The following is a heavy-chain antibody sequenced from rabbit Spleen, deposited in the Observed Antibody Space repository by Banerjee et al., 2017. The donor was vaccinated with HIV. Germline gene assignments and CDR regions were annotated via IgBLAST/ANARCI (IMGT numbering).Heavy chain of an antibody. Sequence: QEQLVESGGGLVQPGGSLKVSCKASGFTLSSYGVNWVRQAPGKGLEWIGRISAGSSGSTYYASWAKGRFTISKTSSTTVSLQMTSLTAADTATYFCARDDSGSIHRLDLWGQGTLVTVS. CDR3: ARDDSGSIHRLDL. V-gene: IGHV1S45*01. CDR1: GFTLSSYG. CDR2: ISAGSSGST. J-gene: IGHJ3*01.